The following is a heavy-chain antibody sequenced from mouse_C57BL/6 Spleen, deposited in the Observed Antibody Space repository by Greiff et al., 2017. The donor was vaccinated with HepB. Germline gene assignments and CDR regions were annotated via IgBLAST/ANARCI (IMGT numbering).Heavy chain of an antibody. CDR3: VRAYDHDGWFAY. V-gene: IGHV10-1*01. D-gene: IGHD2-4*01. Sequence: EVQLVESGGGLVQPKGSLKLSCAASGFSFNTYAMNWVRQAPGKGLEWVARIRSKSNNYATYYADSVKDRFTISRDDSESMLYLQMNNLKTEDTAMYYCVRAYDHDGWFAYWGQGTLVTVSA. CDR2: IRSKSNNYAT. CDR1: GFSFNTYA. J-gene: IGHJ3*01.